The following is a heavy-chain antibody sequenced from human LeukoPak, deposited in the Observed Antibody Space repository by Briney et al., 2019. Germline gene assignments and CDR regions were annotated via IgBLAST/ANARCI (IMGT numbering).Heavy chain of an antibody. CDR1: GFTFRSYE. Sequence: GGSLRLSCAASGFTFRSYEMNWVRQAPGKGLEWVSYISSSGSSIYYADSVKGRFTISRDNAKNSLYLQMNSLRTEDTAVYYCARDLGGISLDYWGQGTLVTVSS. J-gene: IGHJ4*02. CDR3: ARDLGGISLDY. CDR2: ISSSGSSI. D-gene: IGHD2-8*02. V-gene: IGHV3-48*03.